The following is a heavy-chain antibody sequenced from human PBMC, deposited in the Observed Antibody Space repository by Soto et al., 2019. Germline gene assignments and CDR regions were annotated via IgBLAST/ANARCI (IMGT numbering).Heavy chain of an antibody. CDR1: GFTFSSYA. V-gene: IGHV3-23*01. Sequence: EVQLLESAGGLVDPGWYLRLSCSASGFTFSSYAMSSVRQAPGKGLERVSAISGSGGSTYYADPVKGRFTISRYNSTNTLYLQMDSLRAEHTAVDYCAKSLIVINLGADYWGQGTLVTVSS. CDR3: AKSLIVINLGADY. CDR2: ISGSGGST. J-gene: IGHJ4*02. D-gene: IGHD3-16*02.